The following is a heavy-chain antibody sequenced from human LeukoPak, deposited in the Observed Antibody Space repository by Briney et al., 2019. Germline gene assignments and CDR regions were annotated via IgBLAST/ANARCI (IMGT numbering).Heavy chain of an antibody. D-gene: IGHD2-2*01. Sequence: SVKVSCKASGGTFSSYAISWVRQAPGQGLEWMGGIIPIFGTANYAQKFQGRVTITADESTSTAYMELSSLRSEDTAVCYCARSTMHCSSTSCRSAYYYYYGMDVWGQGTTVTVSS. V-gene: IGHV1-69*13. CDR1: GGTFSSYA. CDR3: ARSTMHCSSTSCRSAYYYYYGMDV. J-gene: IGHJ6*02. CDR2: IIPIFGTA.